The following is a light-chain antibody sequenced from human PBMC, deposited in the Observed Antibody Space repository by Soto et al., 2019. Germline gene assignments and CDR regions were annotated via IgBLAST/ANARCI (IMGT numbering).Light chain of an antibody. V-gene: IGLV4-69*01. Sequence: QSALTQSPSASASLGASVKLTCTLSSGYSTYAIAWHQQQSEKGPRFLMKINYDGTHSKGDGFFDRFSGSSSGAERHLTISSLQSEDEANYYCQSLGTGIQVFGGGTKLTVL. CDR3: QSLGTGIQV. CDR2: INYDGTH. J-gene: IGLJ3*02. CDR1: SGYSTYA.